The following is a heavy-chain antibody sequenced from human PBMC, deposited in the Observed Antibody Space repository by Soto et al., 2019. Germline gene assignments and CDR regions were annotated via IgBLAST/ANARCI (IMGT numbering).Heavy chain of an antibody. Sequence: PSETLSLTCTVSGGSVSSDSFYWSWIRQPPGKGLEWIGYIYYSGTTKYNPSLKSRVTISVDTSKNQFSLKLSSVTAADTAVYYCASSPYSRSTPNYYFDYWGQGTLVTVSS. CDR3: ASSPYSRSTPNYYFDY. V-gene: IGHV4-61*01. D-gene: IGHD6-13*01. J-gene: IGHJ4*02. CDR2: IYYSGTT. CDR1: GGSVSSDSFY.